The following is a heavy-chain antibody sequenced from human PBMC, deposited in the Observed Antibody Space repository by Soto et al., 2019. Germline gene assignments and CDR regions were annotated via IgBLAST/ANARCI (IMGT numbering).Heavy chain of an antibody. V-gene: IGHV3-23*01. CDR3: AKVAPWLGRNFDY. Sequence: EVQLLESGGALVQPGGSLRLSCAASGFTFSSFAMYWVRQAPGKGLQWLSLISNSGGLTYYADSVKGRFTISRDNSKNTLYLQMKSLRADDTAVYFCAKVAPWLGRNFDYWGQGTQVTVSS. CDR1: GFTFSSFA. D-gene: IGHD6-19*01. J-gene: IGHJ4*02. CDR2: ISNSGGLT.